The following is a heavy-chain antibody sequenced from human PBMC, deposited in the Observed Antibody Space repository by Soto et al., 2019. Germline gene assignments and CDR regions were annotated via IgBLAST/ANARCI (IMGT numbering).Heavy chain of an antibody. Sequence: QVQLVQSGAEVKKPGASVKVSCKASGYTFTSYDINWVRQATGQGLEWMGWMNPNSGNTGYAQKFQGRVTMTRKASISTAYMELSSLRSDDTAVYYCARGLLAQLRFAPSWFDPWGQGTLVTVSS. CDR3: ARGLLAQLRFAPSWFDP. D-gene: IGHD2-2*01. J-gene: IGHJ5*02. CDR1: GYTFTSYD. CDR2: MNPNSGNT. V-gene: IGHV1-8*01.